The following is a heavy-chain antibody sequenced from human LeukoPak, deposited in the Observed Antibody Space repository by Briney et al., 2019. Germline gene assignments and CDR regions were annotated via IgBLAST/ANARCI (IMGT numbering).Heavy chain of an antibody. CDR3: ARRGDCSSTSCYRGYYYYYYMDV. Sequence: GGSLRLSCAASGFTFSSYSMNWVRQAPGKGLEWVSYISSSSSTIYYADSVKGRFTISRDNAKNSLYLQMNSLRAEDTAMYYCARRGDCSSTSCYRGYYYYYYMDVWGKGTTVTVSS. CDR1: GFTFSSYS. V-gene: IGHV3-48*04. D-gene: IGHD2-2*02. CDR2: ISSSSSTI. J-gene: IGHJ6*03.